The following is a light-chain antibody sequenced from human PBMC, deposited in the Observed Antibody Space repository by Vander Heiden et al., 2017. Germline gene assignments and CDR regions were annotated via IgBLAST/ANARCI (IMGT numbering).Light chain of an antibody. V-gene: IGKV3-20*01. J-gene: IGKJ1*01. Sequence: IVLTQTPGTLSLSPGERATLSCRASQTIWNNYLAGYQHKAGQPPRLLIDGTRRATGLPDRFSGSGSGTDFTLTVSRLEPEDFAVYYCQQYGNSPWTFGQGTKVEIK. CDR2: GT. CDR1: QTIWNNY. CDR3: QQYGNSPWT.